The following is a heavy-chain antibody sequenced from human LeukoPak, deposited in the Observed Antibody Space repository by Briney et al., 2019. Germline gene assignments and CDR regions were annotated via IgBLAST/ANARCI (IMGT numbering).Heavy chain of an antibody. V-gene: IGHV3-23*01. Sequence: GGSLRLSCAASGFTFSSYGMSWVRQAPGKGLEWVSIISGTAFSTYYADSVRGRFTISRDNAKNSLCLQMNSLRAEDTAVYYCAELGITMIGGVWGKGTTVTISS. CDR3: AELGITMIGGV. CDR2: ISGTAFST. J-gene: IGHJ6*04. CDR1: GFTFSSYG. D-gene: IGHD3-10*02.